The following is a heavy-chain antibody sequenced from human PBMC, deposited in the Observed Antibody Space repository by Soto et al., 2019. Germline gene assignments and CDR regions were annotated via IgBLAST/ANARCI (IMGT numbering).Heavy chain of an antibody. J-gene: IGHJ6*02. CDR1: GYTFTSYD. V-gene: IGHV1-8*01. CDR3: ARDMGYGYGYYYYGMDV. Sequence: EASVKVSCKASGYTFTSYDINWVRQATGQGLEWMGWMNPNSGNTGYAQKFQGRVTMTRNTSISTAYMELSSLRSEDTAVYYCARDMGYGYGYYYYGMDVWGQGTTVTVSS. D-gene: IGHD5-18*01. CDR2: MNPNSGNT.